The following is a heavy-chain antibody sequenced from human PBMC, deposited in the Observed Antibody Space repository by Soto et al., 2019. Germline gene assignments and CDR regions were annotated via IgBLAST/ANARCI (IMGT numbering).Heavy chain of an antibody. Sequence: SETLSLTCTVSGGSISSSSYYWGWIRQPPGKGLEWIGSIYYSGSTYYNPSLKSRVTISVDTSKNQFSLKLSSVTAADTAVYYCARPNSRVGWYYGMDVWGQGTTVTVSS. V-gene: IGHV4-39*01. J-gene: IGHJ6*02. CDR3: ARPNSRVGWYYGMDV. CDR2: IYYSGST. D-gene: IGHD1-26*01. CDR1: GGSISSSSYY.